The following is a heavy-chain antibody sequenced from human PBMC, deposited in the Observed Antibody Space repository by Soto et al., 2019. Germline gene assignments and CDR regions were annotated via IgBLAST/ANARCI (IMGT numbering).Heavy chain of an antibody. CDR2: TSPFNGNT. CDR3: ARDQPFDRTDYYVIDV. V-gene: IGHV1-18*01. J-gene: IGHJ6*02. CDR1: GYPFTLYG. Sequence: ASVKVSCKSSGYPFTLYGITWIRHAPGQGLEWMGCTSPFNGNTNYRQTLQGRVTLTTDTSTSTVYMELRSLTSDYTAVYYGARDQPFDRTDYYVIDVWGQGTTVTVSS.